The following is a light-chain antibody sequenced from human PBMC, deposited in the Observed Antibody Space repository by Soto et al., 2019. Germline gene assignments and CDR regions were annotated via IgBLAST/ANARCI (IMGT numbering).Light chain of an antibody. J-gene: IGKJ1*01. CDR2: AAS. V-gene: IGKV1-17*01. CDR1: QSISSY. Sequence: DIGVTKSVASGAASVGYRVTITGLASQSISSYLNWYQQKPGKAPNLLIYAASSLQSGVPSRFSGSGSGTEFTLTISSLQPEDFTSYYCLQHNSFPWTFGQGTKVDIK. CDR3: LQHNSFPWT.